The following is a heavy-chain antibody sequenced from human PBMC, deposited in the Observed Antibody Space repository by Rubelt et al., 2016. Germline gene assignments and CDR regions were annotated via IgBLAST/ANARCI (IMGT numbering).Heavy chain of an antibody. D-gene: IGHD5-12*01. Sequence: QLVESGGGLVQPGGSLRLSCTASGFAFSSYWMAWVRQVPGKGLEWVANIKPDGTEQYYVDSLKDRFTISRDNTKKLLFLQINSLRAVDTAVYYCARRYKSDTPLFDYWGQGTLVTVSS. CDR1: GFAFSSYW. CDR2: IKPDGTEQ. CDR3: ARRYKSDTPLFDY. V-gene: IGHV3-7*01. J-gene: IGHJ4*02.